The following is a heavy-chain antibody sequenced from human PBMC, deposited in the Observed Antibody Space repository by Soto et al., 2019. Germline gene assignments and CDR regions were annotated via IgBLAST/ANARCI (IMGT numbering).Heavy chain of an antibody. Sequence: GGSLRLSCAASGFTFSSYWMHWVRQAPGKGLVWVSRINSDGSSTSYADSVKGRFTISRDNAKNTLYLQMNSLRAEDTAVYYCARPIFQEQLVRSEAYYYYMDVWGKGTTVTVSS. D-gene: IGHD6-6*01. CDR3: ARPIFQEQLVRSEAYYYYMDV. CDR2: INSDGSST. V-gene: IGHV3-74*01. CDR1: GFTFSSYW. J-gene: IGHJ6*03.